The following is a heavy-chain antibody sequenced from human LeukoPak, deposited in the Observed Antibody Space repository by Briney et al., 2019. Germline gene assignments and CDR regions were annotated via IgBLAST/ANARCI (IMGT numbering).Heavy chain of an antibody. D-gene: IGHD2-2*01. V-gene: IGHV3-21*01. CDR1: GFTFSSYS. J-gene: IGHJ4*02. CDR2: ISSSSSYI. Sequence: GGSLRLSCAASGFTFSSYSMNWVRQAPGKGLEWVSSISSSSSYIYYADSVKGRFTISRDNAKNSLYLQMNSLRAEDTAVYYCARELIGVVSAATNDYWGQGTLVTVSS. CDR3: ARELIGVVSAATNDY.